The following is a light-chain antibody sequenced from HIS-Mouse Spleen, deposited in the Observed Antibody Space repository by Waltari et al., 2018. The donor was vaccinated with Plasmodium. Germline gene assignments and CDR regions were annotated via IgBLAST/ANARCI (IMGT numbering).Light chain of an antibody. V-gene: IGKV3-20*01. CDR1: QSVSSSY. J-gene: IGKJ2*01. CDR2: GAS. CDR3: QQYGSSPYT. Sequence: EIVLTQSPGTLSLSPGERATLSCRASQSVSSSYLAWDQQKPGQAPRLLIYGASSRATGIPDRFSGSGSGTDFTLTISRLESEDFAVYYCQQYGSSPYTFGPGTKLDIK.